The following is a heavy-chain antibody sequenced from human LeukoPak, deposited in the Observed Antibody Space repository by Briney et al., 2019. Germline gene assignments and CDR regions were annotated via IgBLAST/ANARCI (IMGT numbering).Heavy chain of an antibody. V-gene: IGHV3-7*01. J-gene: IGHJ3*02. CDR2: IKQDGSEK. D-gene: IGHD6-6*01. CDR3: ASEVVGAFDI. CDR1: GFTFSSYA. Sequence: GGSLRLSCAASGFTFSSYAMHWVRQAPGKGLEWVANIKQDGSEKYYVDSVKGRFTISRDNAKNSLYLQMNSLRAEDTAVYYCASEVVGAFDIWGQGTMVTVSS.